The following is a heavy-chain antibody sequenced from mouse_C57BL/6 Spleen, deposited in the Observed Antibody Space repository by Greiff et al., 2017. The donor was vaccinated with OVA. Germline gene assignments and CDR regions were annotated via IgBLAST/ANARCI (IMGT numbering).Heavy chain of an antibody. J-gene: IGHJ1*03. CDR2: IDPSDSYT. Sequence: QVQLQQPGAELVMPGASVKLSCKASGYTFTSYWMHWVKQRPGQGLEWIGEIDPSDSYTNYNQKFKGKSTLTVDKSSSTAYMQLSSLTSEDSAVYDCARYPSGSSYGYFDVWGTGTTVTVSS. CDR3: ARYPSGSSYGYFDV. D-gene: IGHD1-1*01. CDR1: GYTFTSYW. V-gene: IGHV1-69*01.